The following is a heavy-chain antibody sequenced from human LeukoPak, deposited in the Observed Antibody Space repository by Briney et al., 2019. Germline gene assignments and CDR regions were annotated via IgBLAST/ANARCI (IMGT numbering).Heavy chain of an antibody. CDR3: ARGGYGYGFDAFDI. J-gene: IGHJ3*02. V-gene: IGHV3-7*04. D-gene: IGHD5-18*01. Sequence: GGSLRLSCAASGFTFSSYWMSWVRQAPGKGLEWVANIKQDGSGKYYVDSVKGRFTISRDNAKNSLYLQMNSLRAEDTAVYYCARGGYGYGFDAFDIWGQGTMVTVSS. CDR1: GFTFSSYW. CDR2: IKQDGSGK.